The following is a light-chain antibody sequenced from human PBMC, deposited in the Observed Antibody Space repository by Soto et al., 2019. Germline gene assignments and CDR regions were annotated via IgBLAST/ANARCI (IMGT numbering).Light chain of an antibody. CDR1: QDIANF. J-gene: IGKJ1*01. Sequence: DIQMTQSPSSLSASVGDRVSITCRASQDIANFLAWYQHKAGKVPTLLIYAASTLQSGVPSRFSGSASGTDFTITISSLQPEDVVTYYCQQYNSPPRTFGQGTKVEV. CDR3: QQYNSPPRT. V-gene: IGKV1-27*01. CDR2: AAS.